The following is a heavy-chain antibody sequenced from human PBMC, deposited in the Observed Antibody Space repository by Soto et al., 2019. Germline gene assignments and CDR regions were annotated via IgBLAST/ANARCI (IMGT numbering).Heavy chain of an antibody. V-gene: IGHV3-72*01. CDR2: SKNKADSYTT. J-gene: IGHJ4*02. CDR1: GLTFSDHY. Sequence: EVQLVESGGGVVQPGGSLRLSCAASGLTFSDHYMDWVRQAPGKGLEWVGRSKNKADSYTTEYAASVKGRFTISRDGSKNSLFLQMNSLKTEDTAVYYCTVWGSGNDFGAAWGQGILVTVSS. D-gene: IGHD3-10*01. CDR3: TVWGSGNDFGAA.